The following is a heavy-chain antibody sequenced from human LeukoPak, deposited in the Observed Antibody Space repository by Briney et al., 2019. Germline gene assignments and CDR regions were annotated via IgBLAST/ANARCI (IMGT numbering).Heavy chain of an antibody. Sequence: GGSLRRSCAASGFTFDDYTMHWVRQAPGKGLEWVSLISWDGGSTYYADSVKGRFTISRDNSKNSLYLQMNSLRTEDTALYYCAKVMLLNYYYGMDVWGQGTTVTVSS. CDR2: ISWDGGST. CDR1: GFTFDDYT. J-gene: IGHJ6*02. V-gene: IGHV3-43*01. D-gene: IGHD2-15*01. CDR3: AKVMLLNYYYGMDV.